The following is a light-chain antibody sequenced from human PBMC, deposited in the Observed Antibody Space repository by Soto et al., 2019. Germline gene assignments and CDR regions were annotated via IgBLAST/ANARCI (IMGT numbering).Light chain of an antibody. V-gene: IGLV2-14*01. CDR2: DVS. CDR1: SSDVGSYNY. CDR3: SSDTTSSTHVV. Sequence: QSALTQPASVSGSTGQSITISCTGTSSDVGSYNYVSWYQQYPGKAPKLMIYDVSNRPSGVSYRFSGSKSGNTASLTISGLQAEDEADYSCSSDTTSSTHVVFGGGTKLTVL. J-gene: IGLJ2*01.